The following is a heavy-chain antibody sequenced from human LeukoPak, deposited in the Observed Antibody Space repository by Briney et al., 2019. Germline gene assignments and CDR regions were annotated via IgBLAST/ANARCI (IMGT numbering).Heavy chain of an antibody. J-gene: IGHJ4*02. V-gene: IGHV4-34*01. Sequence: SETLSLTCAVYGGSFSGYYWSWIRQPPGKGLEWIGEINHSGSTNYNPSLKSRVTISVDTSKNQFSLKLSSVTAADTAVYYCARNYDILPHFDYWGQGTLVTVSS. CDR3: ARNYDILPHFDY. CDR2: INHSGST. CDR1: GGSFSGYY. D-gene: IGHD3-9*01.